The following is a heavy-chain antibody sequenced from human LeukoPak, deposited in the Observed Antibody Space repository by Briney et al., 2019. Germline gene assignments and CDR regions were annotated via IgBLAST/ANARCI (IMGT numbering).Heavy chain of an antibody. CDR2: IYYSWDT. Sequence: SETLSLTCTVSGGSISSTSYYWGWIRQPPGKGLEWIGSIYYSWDTYYNPSLKSRVTISVDTSKNQFSLKLSPVTAADTAVYYCARVTENYDFWSGQGYYYYMDVWGKGTTVTVSS. CDR3: ARVTENYDFWSGQGYYYYMDV. D-gene: IGHD3-3*01. J-gene: IGHJ6*03. V-gene: IGHV4-39*07. CDR1: GGSISSTSYY.